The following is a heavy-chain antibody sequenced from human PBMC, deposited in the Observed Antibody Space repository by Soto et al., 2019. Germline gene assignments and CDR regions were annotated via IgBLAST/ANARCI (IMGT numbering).Heavy chain of an antibody. D-gene: IGHD4-17*01. Sequence: SEILSLTCTVSGGSVRSYYWSWIRQPPGKGLEWIGYIYYSGSTNYNPSLKSRVTISVDTSKNQFSLKLRSVTAADTAVYYCARERPYGDDGGWFDSWGQGTLVTVSS. CDR2: IYYSGST. V-gene: IGHV4-59*02. CDR3: ARERPYGDDGGWFDS. J-gene: IGHJ5*01. CDR1: GGSVRSYY.